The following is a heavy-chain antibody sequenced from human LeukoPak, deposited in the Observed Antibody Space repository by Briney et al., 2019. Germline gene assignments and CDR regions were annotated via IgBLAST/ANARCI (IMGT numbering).Heavy chain of an antibody. Sequence: PSETLSLTCTVSGGSISSGDYYWSWIRQPPGKGLEWIGYVIYSGSTNYNPSLKSRVIISVDTSRNQFSLKLSSVTAADTAVYYCARAEYVQQRLVLMYWGQGTLVTVSS. V-gene: IGHV4-61*08. J-gene: IGHJ4*02. CDR1: GGSISSGDYY. CDR2: VIYSGST. CDR3: ARAEYVQQRLVLMY. D-gene: IGHD6-13*01.